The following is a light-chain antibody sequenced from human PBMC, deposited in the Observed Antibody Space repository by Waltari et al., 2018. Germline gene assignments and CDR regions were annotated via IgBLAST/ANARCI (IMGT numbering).Light chain of an antibody. V-gene: IGKV3-20*01. J-gene: IGKJ1*01. CDR3: QQYGNSPWT. CDR1: QNVDSSY. CDR2: GAS. Sequence: EIVLTQSPGTLSLSPGERATLSCRASQNVDSSYLAWYPQKPGQAPRLLIYGASSMSTGIPDRFSGSGSVTDFTLTISRLEPEDFAVYYCQQYGNSPWTFGQGTKVEIK.